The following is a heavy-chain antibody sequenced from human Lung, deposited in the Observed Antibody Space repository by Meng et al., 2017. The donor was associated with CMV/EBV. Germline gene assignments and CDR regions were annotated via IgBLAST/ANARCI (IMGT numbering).Heavy chain of an antibody. J-gene: IGHJ6*02. CDR1: GFTFSSYA. Sequence: SXAASGFTFSSYAMHWVRQAPGKGLEWVAVISYDGSNKYYADSVKGRFTISRDNSKNTLYLQMNSLRAEDTAVYYCARWGVDTAMADYYYGMDVXGQGXTVTVSS. CDR3: ARWGVDTAMADYYYGMDV. CDR2: ISYDGSNK. V-gene: IGHV3-30*04. D-gene: IGHD5-18*01.